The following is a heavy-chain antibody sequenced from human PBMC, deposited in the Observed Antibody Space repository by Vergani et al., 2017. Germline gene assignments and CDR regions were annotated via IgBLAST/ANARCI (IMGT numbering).Heavy chain of an antibody. J-gene: IGHJ4*02. Sequence: QVQLVQSGAEVGKPGASVKISCKASGYTFTAYYIHWVRQAPEQGLEWVGVISPDGFSTFYAQKFQGRVTITRDTSTSTVYVEVTSLRSGDTAVYYCAREPPLTGFFDYWGQGTLVTVSS. CDR3: AREPPLTGFFDY. D-gene: IGHD3-9*01. CDR1: GYTFTAYY. V-gene: IGHV1-46*03. CDR2: ISPDGFST.